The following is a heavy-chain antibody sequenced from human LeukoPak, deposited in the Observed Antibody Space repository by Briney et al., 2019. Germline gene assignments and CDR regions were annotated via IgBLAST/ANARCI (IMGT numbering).Heavy chain of an antibody. CDR1: EFTFSSYW. D-gene: IGHD3-3*01. Sequence: GGSLRLSCAASEFTFSSYWMHWVRQAPGKGLVWVSRINSDGSSTSYADSVKGRFTISRDNAKNTLYLQMNGLRAEDTAVYSCARGFTIFGVVNDAFDIWGQGTMVTVSS. J-gene: IGHJ3*02. V-gene: IGHV3-74*01. CDR3: ARGFTIFGVVNDAFDI. CDR2: INSDGSST.